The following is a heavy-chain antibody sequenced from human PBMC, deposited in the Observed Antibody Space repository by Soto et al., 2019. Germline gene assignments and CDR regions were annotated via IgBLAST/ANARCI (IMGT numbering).Heavy chain of an antibody. J-gene: IGHJ6*03. V-gene: IGHV3-33*01. CDR1: GFTFSSYG. D-gene: IGHD3-3*01. Sequence: GGSLRLSCAASGFTFSSYGMHWVRQAPGMGLEWVAVLWYDGNNKYYADSVKGRFTISRDNSKNTLYLQMNSLRAEDTAVYYCARDRPSNYDFTPGNYYMDVWGKGTTVTVSS. CDR3: ARDRPSNYDFTPGNYYMDV. CDR2: LWYDGNNK.